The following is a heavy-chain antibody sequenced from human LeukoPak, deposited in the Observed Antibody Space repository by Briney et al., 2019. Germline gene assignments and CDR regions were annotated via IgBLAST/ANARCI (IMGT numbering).Heavy chain of an antibody. CDR3: ARLRITMVRAYGMDV. D-gene: IGHD3-10*01. V-gene: IGHV4-59*01. Sequence: SETLSLTCTVPGGSISSYYWSWIRQPPGKGLEWIGYIYYSGSTNYNPSLKSRVTISVDTSKNQFSLKLSSVTAADTAVYYCARLRITMVRAYGMDVWGQGTTVTVSS. CDR1: GGSISSYY. CDR2: IYYSGST. J-gene: IGHJ6*02.